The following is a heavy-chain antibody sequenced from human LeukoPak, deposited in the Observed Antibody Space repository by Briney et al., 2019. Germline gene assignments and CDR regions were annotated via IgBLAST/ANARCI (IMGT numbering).Heavy chain of an antibody. CDR2: INPSGGST. D-gene: IGHD2-2*01. CDR1: GYTFTSYY. J-gene: IGHJ6*03. Sequence: ASVKVSCKASGYTFTSYYMHWVRQAPGQGLEWMGIINPSGGSTSYAQKFQGRVTMTRDMSTSTVYMELRSLRSEDTAVYYCARGGAIYYYMDVWGKGTTVTISS. CDR3: ARGGAIYYYMDV. V-gene: IGHV1-46*01.